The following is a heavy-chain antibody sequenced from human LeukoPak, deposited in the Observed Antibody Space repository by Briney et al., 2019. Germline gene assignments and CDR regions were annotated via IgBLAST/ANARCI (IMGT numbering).Heavy chain of an antibody. CDR3: AKDIHVAAAVPAPY. CDR1: GITFETYA. J-gene: IGHJ4*02. D-gene: IGHD6-13*01. Sequence: PGVSLSLSYEVSGITFETYAMNWVRQAPGKGLEGVAGISGTGAHTYYADFAKGRFTVSRDNSRDTLYLILKSLRAEDTAVYFCAKDIHVAAAVPAPYWGQGTLVTVSS. V-gene: IGHV3-23*01. CDR2: ISGTGAHT.